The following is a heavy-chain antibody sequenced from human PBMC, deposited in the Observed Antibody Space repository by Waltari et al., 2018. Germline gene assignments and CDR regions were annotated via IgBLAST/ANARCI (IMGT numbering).Heavy chain of an antibody. CDR3: ARAWLRAFDI. Sequence: QVQLQQSGPGLVKPSQTLSLTCAISGDTVSTNSATWNWIRQSPSRGLEWLGRTYYRSKWFNDYAVYVRSRMTINPDTSKNHFSLQLNSVTPEDTAVYYCARAWLRAFDIWGQGTTIIVSS. D-gene: IGHD6-19*01. J-gene: IGHJ3*02. CDR1: GDTVSTNSAT. V-gene: IGHV6-1*01. CDR2: TYYRSKWFN.